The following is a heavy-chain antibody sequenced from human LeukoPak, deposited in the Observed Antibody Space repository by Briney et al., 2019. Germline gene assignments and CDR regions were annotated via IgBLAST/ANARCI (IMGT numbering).Heavy chain of an antibody. J-gene: IGHJ4*02. CDR2: IKQDGSEK. D-gene: IGHD5-18*01. V-gene: IGHV3-7*01. CDR1: GFTFSSYW. Sequence: PGGSLRLSCAASGFTFSSYWMSWVRQAPGKGLEWVANIKQDGSEKYYVDSVKGRFTISRDNSKNTLYLQMNSLRAEDTAVYYCARDRSPGYSYGFYYFDYWGQGTLVTVSS. CDR3: ARDRSPGYSYGFYYFDY.